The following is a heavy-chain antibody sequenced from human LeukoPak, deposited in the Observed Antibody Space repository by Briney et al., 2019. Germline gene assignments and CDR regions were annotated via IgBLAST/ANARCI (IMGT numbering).Heavy chain of an antibody. CDR3: ARVGYDFWSGYYGYYYGMDV. CDR1: GFTFSSYS. V-gene: IGHV3-21*06. CDR2: ISSSSSYI. Sequence: GSLRLSCAASGFTFSSYSMNWVRQAPGKGLEWVSSISSSSSYIYYADSVKGRFTISRDNAKNSLYLQMHSLRAEDTAVYYCARVGYDFWSGYYGYYYGMDVWGQGTTVTVSS. J-gene: IGHJ6*02. D-gene: IGHD3-3*01.